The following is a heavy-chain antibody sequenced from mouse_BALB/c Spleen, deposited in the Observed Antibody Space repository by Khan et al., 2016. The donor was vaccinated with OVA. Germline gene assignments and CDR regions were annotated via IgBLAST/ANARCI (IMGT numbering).Heavy chain of an antibody. J-gene: IGHJ2*01. Sequence: VQLKQSGPELVKPAASVKFSCTASGFTIKDTYMHCVKQRPEQDLVWFGRIEPANGNTKYDPKFQGQASITADTSTNTAYLQHSSLTSEDTAVYYCARMNAWGQGTTLTVSS. V-gene: IGHV14-3*02. CDR2: IEPANGNT. CDR1: GFTIKDTY. CDR3: ARMNA.